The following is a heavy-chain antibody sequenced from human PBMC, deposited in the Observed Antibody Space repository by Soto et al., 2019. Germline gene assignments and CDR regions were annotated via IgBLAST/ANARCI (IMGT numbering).Heavy chain of an antibody. Sequence: QVQLVQSGAEVKKPWASVKVSCKASGYTFTIYGISWVRQAPVQGLEWMGWSSAYNGNTNYAQKLQGRVTMTTDTSTSTAYMELRSIRSDDTAVYYCARDFHGYSSSWYGYWRQETLVTVSS. D-gene: IGHD6-13*01. J-gene: IGHJ4*02. CDR2: SSAYNGNT. V-gene: IGHV1-18*01. CDR3: ARDFHGYSSSWYGY. CDR1: GYTFTIYG.